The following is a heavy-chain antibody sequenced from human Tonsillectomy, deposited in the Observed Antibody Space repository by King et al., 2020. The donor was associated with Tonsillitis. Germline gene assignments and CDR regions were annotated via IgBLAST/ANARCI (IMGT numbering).Heavy chain of an antibody. CDR2: IDGSGDTT. CDR1: GFTFSIYT. Sequence: VQLVESGGGLIQPGGSLRLSCAASGFTFSIYTMNWVCQVPGKGLEWVSAIDGSGDTTYYADSVKGRFTISRDNSKNTLYLQVDSLRAEDTAIYYCAKDRQHTSYPNFDSWGQGSLVTVSS. J-gene: IGHJ4*02. V-gene: IGHV3-23*04. D-gene: IGHD3-16*02. CDR3: AKDRQHTSYPNFDS.